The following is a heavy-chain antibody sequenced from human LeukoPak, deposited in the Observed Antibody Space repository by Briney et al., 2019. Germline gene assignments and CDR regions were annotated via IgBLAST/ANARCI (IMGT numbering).Heavy chain of an antibody. Sequence: SETLSLTCAVYGGSFSGYYRSWIRQPPGKGLEWIGEINHSGSTNYNPSLKSRVTISVDTSKNQFSLKLSSVTAADTAVYYCASTPLVQLWSWGGFDYWGQGTLVTVSS. CDR3: ASTPLVQLWSWGGFDY. V-gene: IGHV4-34*01. J-gene: IGHJ4*02. CDR2: INHSGST. CDR1: GGSFSGYY. D-gene: IGHD5-18*01.